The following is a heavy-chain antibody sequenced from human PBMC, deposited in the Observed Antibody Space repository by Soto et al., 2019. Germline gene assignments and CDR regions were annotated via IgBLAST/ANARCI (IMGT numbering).Heavy chain of an antibody. CDR3: ARDPVAGTYFDY. Sequence: QVQLVQSEDEVKKPGASVKVSCKASGYTFISYGISWVRQAPGQGLEWMGWINAFNGNTNYAQKLQGRVTMTRDTSTSTAYMELRSLRSDDTAVYYCARDPVAGTYFDYWGQGTLVTVSS. CDR2: INAFNGNT. CDR1: GYTFISYG. D-gene: IGHD6-19*01. J-gene: IGHJ4*02. V-gene: IGHV1-18*01.